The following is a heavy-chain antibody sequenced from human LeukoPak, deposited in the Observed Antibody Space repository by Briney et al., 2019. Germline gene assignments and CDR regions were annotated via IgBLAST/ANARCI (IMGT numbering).Heavy chain of an antibody. J-gene: IGHJ5*02. Sequence: SETLSLTCTVSGGSISSGDYYWSWIRQPPGKGLEWIAYMYYSGSTYYNPSLKSRATMSADTSKNQLSLKLSSVTAADTAGYYCARPYYYDSRIDPWGQGILVTVSS. CDR1: GGSISSGDYY. CDR3: ARPYYYDSRIDP. CDR2: MYYSGST. V-gene: IGHV4-30-4*01. D-gene: IGHD3-22*01.